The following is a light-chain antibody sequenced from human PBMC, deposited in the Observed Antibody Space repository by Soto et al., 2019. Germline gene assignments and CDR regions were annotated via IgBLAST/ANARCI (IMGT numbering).Light chain of an antibody. J-gene: IGKJ1*01. CDR3: QQYNSWPRT. CDR2: GAS. Sequence: EIVLPQSPGTLSLSPGERATLSCRASQSVSSNLAWYQQKPGQAPRLLIYGASTRATGIPARFSGSGSGTEFTLTITSLQSEEFAVYYCQQYNSWPRTVGQGTKVDIK. CDR1: QSVSSN. V-gene: IGKV3-15*01.